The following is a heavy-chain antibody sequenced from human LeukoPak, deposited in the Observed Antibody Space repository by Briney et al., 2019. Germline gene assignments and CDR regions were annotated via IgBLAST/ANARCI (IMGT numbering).Heavy chain of an antibody. V-gene: IGHV4-34*01. D-gene: IGHD4-11*01. CDR2: INHTGST. CDR3: ARGLTSHYSDDYYYGMDV. CDR1: GGSFRGYY. J-gene: IGHJ6*02. Sequence: SETLSLTCAVSGGSFRGYYWSFIRQPPAEGLEWIGEINHTGSTNYNPTLKSRVTISVDTSMDTFTLKLSSVTAADTAVYYCARGLTSHYSDDYYYGMDVWGQGTTVTVSS.